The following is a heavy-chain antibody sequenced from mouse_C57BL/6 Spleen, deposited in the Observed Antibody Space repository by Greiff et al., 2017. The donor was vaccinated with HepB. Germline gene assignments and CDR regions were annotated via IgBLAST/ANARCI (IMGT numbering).Heavy chain of an antibody. D-gene: IGHD1-1*01. V-gene: IGHV5-4*03. CDR3: ARSTVVDYAMDY. CDR1: GFTFSSYA. Sequence: EVMLVESGGGLVKPGGSLKLSCAASGFTFSSYAMSWVRQTPEKRLEWVATISDGGSYTYYPDNVKGRFTISRDNAKNNLYLQMSHLKSEDTAMYYCARSTVVDYAMDYWGQGTSVTVSS. CDR2: ISDGGSYT. J-gene: IGHJ4*01.